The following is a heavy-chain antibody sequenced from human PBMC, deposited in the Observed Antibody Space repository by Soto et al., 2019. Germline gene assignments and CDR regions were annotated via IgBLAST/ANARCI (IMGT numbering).Heavy chain of an antibody. CDR2: IWYGGSNK. V-gene: IGHV3-33*01. J-gene: IGHJ6*02. CDR3: ARDLDDYYYYYGMDV. Sequence: SGGSLRLSCAASGFTFSSYGMHWVRQAPGKGLEWVAVIWYGGSNKYYADSVKGRSTISRDNSKNTLYLQMNSLRAEDTAVYYCARDLDDYYYYYGMDVWGQGTTVTVSS. CDR1: GFTFSSYG.